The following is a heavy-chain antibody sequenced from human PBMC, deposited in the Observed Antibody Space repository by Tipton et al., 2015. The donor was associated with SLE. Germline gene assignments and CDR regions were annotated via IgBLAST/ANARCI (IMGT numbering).Heavy chain of an antibody. V-gene: IGHV4-4*07. Sequence: GLVKPSETLSLTCTVSGGSISGYYWSWIRQPAGKGLEWIGRVYSSGSTIYNPSIKSRITLSLDTSKNQFSLRVNSATAADTAVYYCARRPHYYYYGMDVWGQGTTVTVSS. CDR2: VYSSGST. J-gene: IGHJ6*02. CDR1: GGSISGYY. CDR3: ARRPHYYYYGMDV.